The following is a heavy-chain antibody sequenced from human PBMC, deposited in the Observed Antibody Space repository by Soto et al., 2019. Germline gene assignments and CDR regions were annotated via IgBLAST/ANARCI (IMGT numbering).Heavy chain of an antibody. V-gene: IGHV4-59*01. CDR3: ARQWLIDWFDP. Sequence: PSETLSLTCTVSGGSISSNYWSWIRQPPGKGLEWIGYIDYSGSTNYNPSLKSRVTISVDTSKNQFSLKLSSVTAADTAVYYCARQWLIDWFDPWGQGNLVTVSS. CDR1: GGSISSNY. CDR2: IDYSGST. J-gene: IGHJ5*02. D-gene: IGHD6-19*01.